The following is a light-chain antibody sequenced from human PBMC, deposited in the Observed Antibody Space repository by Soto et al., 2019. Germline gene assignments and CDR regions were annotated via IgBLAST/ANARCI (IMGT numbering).Light chain of an antibody. V-gene: IGKV3-15*01. CDR2: GAS. CDR3: QQYGSSPRT. J-gene: IGKJ1*01. Sequence: EIVMTQSPGTLSVSPGERATLSCRASQSVSSNLAWYQQKPGQAPRLLIYGASTRATGIPARFSGSGSGTEFTLTISSLQSEDSAVYYCQQYGSSPRTFGQGTKVDI. CDR1: QSVSSN.